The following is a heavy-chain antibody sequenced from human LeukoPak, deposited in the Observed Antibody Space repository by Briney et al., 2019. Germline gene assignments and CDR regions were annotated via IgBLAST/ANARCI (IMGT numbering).Heavy chain of an antibody. J-gene: IGHJ4*02. CDR3: ARALGGGQSTYYFDY. D-gene: IGHD3-16*01. V-gene: IGHV1-18*01. CDR1: GYTFPTYG. Sequence: ASVKVSCKAVGYTFPTYGITWVRQAPGQGLEWVGWISAYNGKTNYAQKFQGRVTMTTDTSTSTAYVELRSLRSDDTAVYYCARALGGGQSTYYFDYWGQGSLVTVSS. CDR2: ISAYNGKT.